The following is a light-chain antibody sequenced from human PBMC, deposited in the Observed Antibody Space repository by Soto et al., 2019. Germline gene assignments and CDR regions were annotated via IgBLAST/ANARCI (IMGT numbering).Light chain of an antibody. CDR2: EVT. CDR3: CSYGDSYNV. CDR1: RRDVGGYND. V-gene: IGLV2-8*02. J-gene: IGLJ1*01. Sequence: SVLTHPAFGSRAHLRPGTISCTETRRDVGGYNDVSWYQQHPGKAPNLMIYEVTKLPSGVPDRFSGSKSGNTASLTVSGLQAEDEADYYCCSYGDSYNVFGTGTKVTV.